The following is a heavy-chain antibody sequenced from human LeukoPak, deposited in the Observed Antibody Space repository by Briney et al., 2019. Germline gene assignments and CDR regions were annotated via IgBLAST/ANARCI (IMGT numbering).Heavy chain of an antibody. Sequence: ASVKVSCKASGYTFTGYYMHWVRQAPGQGLEWMGWINPNSGGTNYAQKFQGRVTMTRDTSISTAYTELSRLRSDDTAVYYCARDFRAAMVSDWFDPWDQGTLVTVSS. D-gene: IGHD5-18*01. CDR2: INPNSGGT. CDR1: GYTFTGYY. CDR3: ARDFRAAMVSDWFDP. V-gene: IGHV1-2*02. J-gene: IGHJ5*02.